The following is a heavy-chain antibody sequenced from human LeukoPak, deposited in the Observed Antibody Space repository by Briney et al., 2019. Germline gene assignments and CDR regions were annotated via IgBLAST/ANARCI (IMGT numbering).Heavy chain of an antibody. J-gene: IGHJ4*02. V-gene: IGHV3-11*06. D-gene: IGHD5-12*01. CDR2: ISPGSDYT. Sequence: GGSLRLSCAASGXTFSGYFMNWIRQAPGKGLEWVSYISPGSDYTNYADSVKGRFTISRDNAKNSLYLQMNSLRAEDTAVYFCARSGYSGYDPDYWGQGTLVTVSS. CDR1: GXTFSGYF. CDR3: ARSGYSGYDPDY.